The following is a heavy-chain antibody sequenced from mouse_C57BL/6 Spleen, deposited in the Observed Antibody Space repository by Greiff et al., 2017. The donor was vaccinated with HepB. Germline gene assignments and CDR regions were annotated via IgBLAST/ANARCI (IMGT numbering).Heavy chain of an antibody. CDR2: ISSGGSYT. Sequence: ESGGDLVKPGGSLKLSCAASGFTFSSYGMSWVRQTPDKRLEWVATISSGGSYTYYPDSVKGRFPISRDNAKNTLYLQMSSLKSEDTAMYYCASLSNFYFDYWGQGTTLTVSS. CDR3: ASLSNFYFDY. D-gene: IGHD4-1*01. V-gene: IGHV5-6*01. J-gene: IGHJ2*01. CDR1: GFTFSSYG.